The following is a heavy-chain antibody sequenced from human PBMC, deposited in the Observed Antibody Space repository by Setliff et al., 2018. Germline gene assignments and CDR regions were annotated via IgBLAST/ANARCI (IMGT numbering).Heavy chain of an antibody. V-gene: IGHV1-69*05. Sequence: SVKVSCKASGGTFRSYGISWVRQAPGQGLEWMGGTIPMFGSANYAQKFQGRVTIITDEFAGIAYMELSSLRTEDTAVYYCAREGVDIRSSTDYRYYMDVWGKGTTVTVSS. CDR3: AREGVDIRSSTDYRYYMDV. CDR2: TIPMFGSA. D-gene: IGHD5-12*01. CDR1: GGTFRSYG. J-gene: IGHJ6*03.